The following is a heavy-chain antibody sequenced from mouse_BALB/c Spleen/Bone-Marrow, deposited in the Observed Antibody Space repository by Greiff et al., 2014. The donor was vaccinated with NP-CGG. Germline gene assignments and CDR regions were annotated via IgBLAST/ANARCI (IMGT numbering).Heavy chain of an antibody. D-gene: IGHD4-1*01. CDR2: IDPENGNT. V-gene: IGHV14-1*02. CDR1: GFNIKDYY. Sequence: VQPQQFGAELVRPGGLVKLFCKAFGFNIKDYYMPWGKQRPEQGLEWIGWIDPENGNTIYDPKFQGKASITADTSSNTAYLQLSSLTSEDTAVYYCARCNWDEYYAMDYWGQGTSVTVSS. CDR3: ARCNWDEYYAMDY. J-gene: IGHJ4*01.